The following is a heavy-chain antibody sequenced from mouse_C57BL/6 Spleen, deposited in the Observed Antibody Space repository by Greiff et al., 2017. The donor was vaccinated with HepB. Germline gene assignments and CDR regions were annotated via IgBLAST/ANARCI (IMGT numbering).Heavy chain of an antibody. D-gene: IGHD1-1*01. CDR1: GYAFSSYW. Sequence: VQLQESGAELVKPGASVKISCKASGYAFSSYWMNWVKQRPGKGLEWIGQIYPGDGDTNYNGKFKGKATLTADKSSSTAYMQLSSLTSEDSAVYFWARRDYGSSCNYVGYAMDYWGQRTSVTVSS. CDR3: ARRDYGSSCNYVGYAMDY. CDR2: IYPGDGDT. V-gene: IGHV1-80*01. J-gene: IGHJ4*01.